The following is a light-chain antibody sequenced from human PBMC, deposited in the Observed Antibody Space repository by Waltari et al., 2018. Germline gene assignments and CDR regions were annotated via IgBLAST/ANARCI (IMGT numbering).Light chain of an antibody. CDR2: AVT. Sequence: QSALTQPASVSGSPGQSITISCAGTSSNVGVYALVSWYQHHPDKAPKLLIYAVTKRPSGVSNRFSGSKSDNTASLTISGLQAEDEATYYCCSYLERTVFGGGTKLTVL. CDR1: SSNVGVYAL. CDR3: CSYLERTV. V-gene: IGLV2-23*02. J-gene: IGLJ2*01.